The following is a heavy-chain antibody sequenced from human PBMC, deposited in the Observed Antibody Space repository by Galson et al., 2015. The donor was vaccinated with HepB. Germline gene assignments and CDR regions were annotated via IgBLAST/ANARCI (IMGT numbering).Heavy chain of an antibody. CDR1: GGTFSSYA. D-gene: IGHD2-21*02. Sequence: SVKVSCKASGGTFSSYAISWVRQAPGQGLEWMGGIIPIFGTANYAQKFQGRVTITADESTSTAYMELSSLRSEDTAVYYCASRAYCGGDCYSGDEKYYYYYGMDVWGQGTTVTVSS. CDR3: ASRAYCGGDCYSGDEKYYYYYGMDV. CDR2: IIPIFGTA. V-gene: IGHV1-69*13. J-gene: IGHJ6*02.